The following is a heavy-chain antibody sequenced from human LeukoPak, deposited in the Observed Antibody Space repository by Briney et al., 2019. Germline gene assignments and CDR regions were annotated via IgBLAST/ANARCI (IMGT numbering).Heavy chain of an antibody. J-gene: IGHJ4*02. Sequence: GGSLRLSCAASGFTFSSYWMHWVRQAPGKGLLWVSGINTDGSSTSHADSVKGRFTISRDNAKNTLYLQMNSLTAEDTAVYYCVKVGNSGPHLGYWGQGTLVTVSS. D-gene: IGHD2-8*02. CDR1: GFTFSSYW. CDR3: VKVGNSGPHLGY. CDR2: INTDGSST. V-gene: IGHV3-74*01.